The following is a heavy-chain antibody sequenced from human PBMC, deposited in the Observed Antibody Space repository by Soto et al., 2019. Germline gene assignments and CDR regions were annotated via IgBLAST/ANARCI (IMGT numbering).Heavy chain of an antibody. J-gene: IGHJ4*02. D-gene: IGHD7-27*01. CDR3: ARRWGRTFDY. V-gene: IGHV4-59*08. Sequence: QVQLQESGPGLVKPSETLSLTCPVSGGSISSYYWSWIRQPPGKGLEWIGYIYYSGSTNYNPSLKSRVTIPVDTSKNQFALKLSSVTAADTAVYYCARRWGRTFDYWGQGTLVTVSS. CDR1: GGSISSYY. CDR2: IYYSGST.